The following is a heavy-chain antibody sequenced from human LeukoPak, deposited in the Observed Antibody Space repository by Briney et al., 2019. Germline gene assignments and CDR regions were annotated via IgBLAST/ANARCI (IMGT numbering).Heavy chain of an antibody. D-gene: IGHD6-19*01. CDR1: GFTFSSYA. CDR2: ISGSGGST. Sequence: GGSLRLSCAASGFTFSSYAMSWVRQAPGRGLEWVSAISGSGGSTYYADSVKGRFTISGDNSKNPLYLQMNSLSAEDTAVYYCAKRESSSGWFPFDYWGQGTLVTVSS. V-gene: IGHV3-23*01. CDR3: AKRESSSGWFPFDY. J-gene: IGHJ4*02.